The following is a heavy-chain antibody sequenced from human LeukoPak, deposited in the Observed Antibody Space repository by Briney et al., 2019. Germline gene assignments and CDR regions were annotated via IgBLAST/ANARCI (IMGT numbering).Heavy chain of an antibody. D-gene: IGHD6-19*01. CDR3: ASNLVAGTFDI. J-gene: IGHJ3*02. CDR1: GFTFNSYG. CDR2: IWYDGSNK. V-gene: IGHV3-33*01. Sequence: GGSLRLSCAASGFTFNSYGMHWVRQAPGKGLEWVAVIWYDGSNKYYADSVKGRFTISRDNSKNTLYLQMNSLRAEDTAVYYCASNLVAGTFDIWGQGTMVTI.